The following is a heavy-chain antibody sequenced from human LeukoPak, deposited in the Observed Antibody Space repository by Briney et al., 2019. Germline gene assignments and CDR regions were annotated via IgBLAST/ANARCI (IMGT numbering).Heavy chain of an antibody. Sequence: PGGSLRLSCAVSGFTFDFYWMTWVRQAPGKGLEWLANILPDGSQKYYVDSVKGRFTISRDNPKNSLYLQINNLRAEDTAVYYCGRLAHNAWYAIDFWGQGTLVTVSS. CDR2: ILPDGSQK. CDR3: GRLAHNAWYAIDF. CDR1: GFTFDFYW. V-gene: IGHV3-7*01. J-gene: IGHJ4*02. D-gene: IGHD2-2*01.